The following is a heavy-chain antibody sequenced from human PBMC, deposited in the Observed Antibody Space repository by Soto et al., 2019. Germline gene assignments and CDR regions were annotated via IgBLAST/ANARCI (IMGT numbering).Heavy chain of an antibody. V-gene: IGHV4-39*01. Sequence: KTSETLSLTCSVSDDSINSDKYYWGWIRQPPGKGLEWIGSIYYRGNAYYNPSLQTRVTISLDKSKSQFSLKLNSVTAADSAVYFCARLEGLATISYYFDFWGPGALVTVSS. D-gene: IGHD3-9*01. CDR3: ARLEGLATISYYFDF. CDR2: IYYRGNA. CDR1: DDSINSDKYY. J-gene: IGHJ4*02.